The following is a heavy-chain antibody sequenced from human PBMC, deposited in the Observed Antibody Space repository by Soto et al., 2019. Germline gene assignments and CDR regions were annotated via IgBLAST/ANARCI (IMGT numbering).Heavy chain of an antibody. Sequence: PWETLSLTCTFSVGSISSGDYYCSWIRQPPWKGLEWIGYIYYSGSTYYNPSLKSRVTISVDTSKNQFSLKLSSVTAADTAVYYCARVASQNYDFWSGYEEYWGQGTLCSVSS. D-gene: IGHD3-3*01. CDR2: IYYSGST. V-gene: IGHV4-30-4*01. CDR1: VGSISSGDYY. CDR3: ARVASQNYDFWSGYEEY. J-gene: IGHJ4*02.